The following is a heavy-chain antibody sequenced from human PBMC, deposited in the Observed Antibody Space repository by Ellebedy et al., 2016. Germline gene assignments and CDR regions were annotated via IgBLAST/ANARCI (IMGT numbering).Heavy chain of an antibody. Sequence: GGSLRLSXVVSGFSFRSTWMSWVSQAPGKGLEWVANINQDGNGKYYVDSVRGRFTISRDNAKNSLYLQMNSLTVEDTAVYYCATPLEGYSSSPPLDYWGQGTLISVSS. J-gene: IGHJ4*02. CDR3: ATPLEGYSSSPPLDY. V-gene: IGHV3-7*01. CDR1: GFSFRSTW. CDR2: INQDGNGK. D-gene: IGHD6-19*01.